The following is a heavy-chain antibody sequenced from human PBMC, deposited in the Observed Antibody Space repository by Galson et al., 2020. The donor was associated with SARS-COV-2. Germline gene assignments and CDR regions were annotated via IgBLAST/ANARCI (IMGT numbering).Heavy chain of an antibody. CDR3: ATSCAVVTLVWFDP. J-gene: IGHJ5*02. CDR2: FDPEDGET. V-gene: IGHV1-24*01. D-gene: IGHD2-15*01. Sequence: ASVKVSCKVSGYTLTELSMHWVRQAPGKGLEGMGGFDPEDGETIYAQKFQGRVTMTEDTSTDTAYMELSSLRSEDTAVYYCATSCAVVTLVWFDPWGQGTLVTVSS. CDR1: GYTLTELS.